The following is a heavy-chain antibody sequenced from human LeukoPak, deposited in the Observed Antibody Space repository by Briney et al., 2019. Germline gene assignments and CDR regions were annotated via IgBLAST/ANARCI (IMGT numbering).Heavy chain of an antibody. CDR3: AREGLYYDFWSGKGYYYYYYMDV. CDR2: IIPIFGTA. D-gene: IGHD3-3*01. Sequence: SVKVSCKASGYTFTSYGISWVGQAPGQGLEWRGGIIPIFGTANYAQKFQGRVTITADKSTSTAYMELSSLRSEDTAVYYCAREGLYYDFWSGKGYYYYYYMDVWGKGTTVTVSS. V-gene: IGHV1-69*06. J-gene: IGHJ6*03. CDR1: GYTFTSYG.